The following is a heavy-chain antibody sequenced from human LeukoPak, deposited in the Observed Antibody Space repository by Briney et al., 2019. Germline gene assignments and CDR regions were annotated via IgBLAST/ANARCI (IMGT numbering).Heavy chain of an antibody. CDR1: GYSFSSYW. CDR3: ARGKNSVTYSPFDY. V-gene: IGHV5-51*01. J-gene: IGHJ4*02. D-gene: IGHD1-26*01. Sequence: GESLKISCKGSGYSFSSYWIGWVRQIPGKGLEWMGLIYPGDSDTRYSPSFQGQVTISADKSISTAYLQWSSLKASDTALYYCARGKNSVTYSPFDYWAQGTLVTVSS. CDR2: IYPGDSDT.